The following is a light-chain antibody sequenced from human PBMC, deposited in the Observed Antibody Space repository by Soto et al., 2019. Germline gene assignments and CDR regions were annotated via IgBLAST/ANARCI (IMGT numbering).Light chain of an antibody. J-gene: IGKJ2*01. CDR2: GAT. CDR1: QSVTSSY. CDR3: QQYGSSPRT. V-gene: IGKV3-20*01. Sequence: EIVLTQSPGTLSLSPGERATLSCRASQSVTSSYLAWYQQKPGQAPRLLIYGATIRATGIPDRFSGSVSGTDVTLTISRLEPEDFAVYYCQQYGSSPRTFGQGTKLEIK.